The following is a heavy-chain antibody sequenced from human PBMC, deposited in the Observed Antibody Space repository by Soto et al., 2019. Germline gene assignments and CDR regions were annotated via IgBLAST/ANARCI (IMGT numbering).Heavy chain of an antibody. CDR3: ARGNDYRNRDDY. D-gene: IGHD4-4*01. V-gene: IGHV4-31*03. CDR2: ISHSGTT. CDR1: GGSISSGGYY. Sequence: QVQLQESGPGLVKPSQTLSVTCTVSGGSISSGGYYWSWIRQHPGKGLEWIGYISHSGTTKYNPSLESRVTISVDTSKNQFSLKLSSVTDADTSMNYCARGNDYRNRDDYWGQGTLVTVSS. J-gene: IGHJ4*02.